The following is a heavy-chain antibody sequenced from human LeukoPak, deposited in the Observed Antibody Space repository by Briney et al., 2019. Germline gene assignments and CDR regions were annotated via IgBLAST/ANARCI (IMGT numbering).Heavy chain of an antibody. CDR3: ARGDDSSAYFLNCFDY. J-gene: IGHJ4*02. V-gene: IGHV1-46*01. CDR1: GYTFTSYY. D-gene: IGHD3-22*01. CDR2: IDPRGTST. Sequence: GASVRVSCKASGYTFTSYYMHWVRQAPGQGLEWMGIIDPRGTSTTYAQKFQGRVTMTRDTSTSTVYMELSSLRSEDTAVYYCARGDDSSAYFLNCFDYWGQGSLVTVSS.